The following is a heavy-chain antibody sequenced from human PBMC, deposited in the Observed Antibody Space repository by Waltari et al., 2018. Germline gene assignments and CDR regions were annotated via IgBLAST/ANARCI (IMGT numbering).Heavy chain of an antibody. CDR3: ARGGSVQGTHGGDYYYYMDV. CDR2: IYHSGSP. J-gene: IGHJ6*03. V-gene: IGHV4-30-2*01. CDR1: GGSISSGGYS. Sequence: QLQLQESGSGLVKPSQTLSLTCAVSGGSISSGGYSWSWIRQPPGKGLEWIGYIYHSGSPYYSPALKSRVTRSVDRSKNQLSLKRGSVAAADTAVYYCARGGSVQGTHGGDYYYYMDVWGKGTTVTVSS. D-gene: IGHD3-10*01.